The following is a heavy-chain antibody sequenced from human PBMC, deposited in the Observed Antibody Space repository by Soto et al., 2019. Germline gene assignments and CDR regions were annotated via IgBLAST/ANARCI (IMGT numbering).Heavy chain of an antibody. D-gene: IGHD3-22*01. J-gene: IGHJ4*02. CDR1: EFTFSSYG. V-gene: IGHV3-30*18. CDR2: ISYDGSKK. CDR3: AKDLFYHDSSGYYVFDY. Sequence: HPGGSLRLCCAASEFTFSSYGIHWVRQAPGKGLEWVAVISYDGSKKKYRDSVKGRFTISRDNSKNTMYLEMNSLGAEDTAVFYCAKDLFYHDSSGYYVFDYWGQGSLVTVSS.